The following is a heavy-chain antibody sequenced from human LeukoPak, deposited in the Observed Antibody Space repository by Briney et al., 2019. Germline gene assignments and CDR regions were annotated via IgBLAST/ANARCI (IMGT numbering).Heavy chain of an antibody. Sequence: PGGSLRLSCAVSEFTFSNYAMHWVRQPPGKGLEWVAVVSSHGNDGYYADSVRGRFTISRDNSKNTLYLQIDSLRLEDTAIYYCTRDAYNFNDFDYWGQGTLVTASS. CDR1: EFTFSNYA. D-gene: IGHD5-24*01. J-gene: IGHJ4*02. CDR2: VSSHGNDG. CDR3: TRDAYNFNDFDY. V-gene: IGHV3-30*17.